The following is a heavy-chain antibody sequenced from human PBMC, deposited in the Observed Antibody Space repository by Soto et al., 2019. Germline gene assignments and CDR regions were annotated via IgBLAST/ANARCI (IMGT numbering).Heavy chain of an antibody. CDR3: AKGKTSGWYYFDF. Sequence: EVQILESGGGLVQPGGSLRLSCAASGFTFDSCAMSWVRQAPGKGLEWSLGISGSGASTYYADSVKGRFTISRDNSKNTLYLQMNSLRADDTAVYYCAKGKTSGWYYFDFWGQGTLVTVSS. CDR2: ISGSGAST. CDR1: GFTFDSCA. V-gene: IGHV3-23*01. J-gene: IGHJ4*02. D-gene: IGHD6-19*01.